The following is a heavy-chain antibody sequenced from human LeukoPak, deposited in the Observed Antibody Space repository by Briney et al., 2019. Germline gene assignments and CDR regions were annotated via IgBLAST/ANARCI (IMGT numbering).Heavy chain of an antibody. D-gene: IGHD2-2*02. CDR1: GYSFTSYW. CDR3: ARRRSGYCSSTSCYNYFDY. Sequence: GESLKISCKGSGYSFTSYWIGWVRQVPGKGLEWMGITYPGDSDTRYSPSFQGQVTISADKSISTAYLQWSSLKASDTAMYYCARRRSGYCSSTSCYNYFDYWGQGTLVTVSS. CDR2: TYPGDSDT. J-gene: IGHJ4*02. V-gene: IGHV5-51*01.